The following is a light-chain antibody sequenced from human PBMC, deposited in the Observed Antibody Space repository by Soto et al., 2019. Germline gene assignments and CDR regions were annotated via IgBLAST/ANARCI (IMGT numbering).Light chain of an antibody. J-gene: IGLJ3*02. Sequence: QSALTQPPSASGSPGQSVTISCTGTSSDFGAYNYVSWYQQHAGKAPKLVIYEVTKRPSGVPDRFSGSKSANTASLTVSGLQAEDEADYYCSSFASSNPWVFGGGTKLTVL. V-gene: IGLV2-8*01. CDR2: EVT. CDR1: SSDFGAYNY. CDR3: SSFASSNPWV.